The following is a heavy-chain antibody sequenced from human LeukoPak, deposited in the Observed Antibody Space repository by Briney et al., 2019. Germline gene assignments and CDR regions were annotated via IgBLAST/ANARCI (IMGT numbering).Heavy chain of an antibody. D-gene: IGHD3-3*01. V-gene: IGHV1-2*02. Sequence: GASVKVSCKASGYTFTGYYMHWVRQAPGQGLEWMGWINPNSGGTNYAQKFQGRVTMTRDTSISTAYMELSRLRSDDTAVYYCASSDFWSGYYGPLGFDYWGQGTLVTVSS. CDR2: INPNSGGT. CDR1: GYTFTGYY. J-gene: IGHJ4*02. CDR3: ASSDFWSGYYGPLGFDY.